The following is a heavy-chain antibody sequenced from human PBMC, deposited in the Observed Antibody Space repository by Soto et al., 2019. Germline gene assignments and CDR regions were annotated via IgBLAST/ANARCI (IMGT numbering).Heavy chain of an antibody. D-gene: IGHD3-10*01. CDR2: IGTAGDT. V-gene: IGHV3-13*01. J-gene: IGHJ6*03. CDR1: GFTFSSYD. CDR3: ARVLSGSGRMDA. Sequence: PGGSLRLSCAASGFTFSSYDMHWVRQATGKGLEWVSAIGTAGDTYYPGSVKGRFTISRENAKNSLYLQMNSLRAGDTAVYYCARVLSGSGRMDAWGKGTTVTVSS.